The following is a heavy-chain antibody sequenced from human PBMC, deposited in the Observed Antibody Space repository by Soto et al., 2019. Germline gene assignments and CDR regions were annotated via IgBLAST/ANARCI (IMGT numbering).Heavy chain of an antibody. J-gene: IGHJ4*02. D-gene: IGHD3-10*01. Sequence: EVQLVESGGGLVQSGGSLRLSCTASGISFSTYWMHWVRQAPGKGLVWISRIKGDGSITNYADSVRGRFTISRDNAKNILYLQVNSLRDEDTAVYYCAGGGHAGAGIYYLGDWGQRTLVTVSS. V-gene: IGHV3-74*01. CDR1: GISFSTYW. CDR3: AGGGHAGAGIYYLGD. CDR2: IKGDGSIT.